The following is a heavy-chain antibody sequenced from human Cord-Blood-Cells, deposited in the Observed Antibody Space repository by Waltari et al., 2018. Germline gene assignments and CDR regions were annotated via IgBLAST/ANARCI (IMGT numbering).Heavy chain of an antibody. J-gene: IGHJ3*02. CDR2: IIPIFGTA. Sequence: QVQLVQSGAEVKKPRSAMKVSCKASGGTFSSYAISWVRQAPGKGLEWMGGIIPIFGTANYAQKFQGRVTITADESTSTAYMELSSLRSEDTAVYYCASRVNWNYAFDIWGQGTMVTVSS. CDR3: ASRVNWNYAFDI. CDR1: GGTFSSYA. D-gene: IGHD1-7*01. V-gene: IGHV1-69*01.